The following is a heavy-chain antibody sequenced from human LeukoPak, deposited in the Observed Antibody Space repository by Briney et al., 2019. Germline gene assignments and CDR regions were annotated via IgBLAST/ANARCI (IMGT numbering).Heavy chain of an antibody. CDR3: ARDRRLMTIYYGSGSYYPSVDAFDI. CDR1: GYTFTGYY. J-gene: IGHJ3*02. Sequence: ASVKVSCKASGYTFTGYYMHWVRQAPGQGLEWMGWINPNSGGTNYAQKFQGRVTMTRDTSISIAYMELSRLRSDDTAVYYCARDRRLMTIYYGSGSYYPSVDAFDIWGQGTMVTVSS. CDR2: INPNSGGT. D-gene: IGHD3-10*01. V-gene: IGHV1-2*02.